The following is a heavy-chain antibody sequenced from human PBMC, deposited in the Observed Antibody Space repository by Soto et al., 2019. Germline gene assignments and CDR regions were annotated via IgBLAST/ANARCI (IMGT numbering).Heavy chain of an antibody. CDR1: GGFITSGDYY. J-gene: IGHJ4*02. D-gene: IGHD2-15*01. V-gene: IGHV4-30-4*01. CDR2: IYNSGST. Sequence: SETLSLTCAVSGGFITSGDYYWSWIRQPPGKGVEWIGHIYNSGSTYNNPSLKSRASISVDTSNNQFSLNLSSMTAADTAVYYCARGPSADKVDCWGQGILVTVSS. CDR3: ARGPSADKVDC.